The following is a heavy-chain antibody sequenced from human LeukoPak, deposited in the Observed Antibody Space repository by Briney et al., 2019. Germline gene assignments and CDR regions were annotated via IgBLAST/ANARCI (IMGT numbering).Heavy chain of an antibody. Sequence: ASVKVSCKAFGYTFTSNYMHWVRQAPGQGPEWMGVISPSGGSTTYAQKFQGRVTLTRDMSTSTDYLELSSLRSEDTAVYYCARDPYSGTYGDTYYYYMDVWGKGTTVTISS. CDR3: ARDPYSGTYGDTYYYYMDV. V-gene: IGHV1-46*01. D-gene: IGHD1-26*01. CDR1: GYTFTSNY. J-gene: IGHJ6*03. CDR2: ISPSGGST.